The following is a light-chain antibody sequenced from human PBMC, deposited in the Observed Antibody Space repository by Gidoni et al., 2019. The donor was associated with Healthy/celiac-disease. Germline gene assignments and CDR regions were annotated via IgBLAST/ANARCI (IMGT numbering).Light chain of an antibody. CDR3: QQSYSAPRT. CDR2: DAS. Sequence: IQMIQSPSSLSASVGDRVTITCRASQSISSYLNWYQQKPGKAPKLLIYDASKLQSGVPAMFSGRGDGTDFTLTISSLRPEDFATYYCQQSYSAPRTFGQXTKVEIK. J-gene: IGKJ1*01. V-gene: IGKV1-39*01. CDR1: QSISSY.